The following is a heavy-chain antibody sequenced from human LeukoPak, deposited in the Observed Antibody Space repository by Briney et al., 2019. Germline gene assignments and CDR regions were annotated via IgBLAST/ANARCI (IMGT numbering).Heavy chain of an antibody. D-gene: IGHD3-10*01. CDR1: GGTFSSYA. J-gene: IGHJ4*02. Sequence: ASVKVSCKASGGTFSSYAISWVRQAPGQGLEWMGGIIPIFGTANYAQKFQGRVTMTRDTSTSTVYMELSSLRSEDTAVYYCARANYYGSGSYLSYWGQGTLVTVSS. CDR3: ARANYYGSGSYLSY. V-gene: IGHV1-69*05. CDR2: IIPIFGTA.